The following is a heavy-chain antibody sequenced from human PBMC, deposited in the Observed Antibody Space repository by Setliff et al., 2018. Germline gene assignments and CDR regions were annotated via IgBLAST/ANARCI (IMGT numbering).Heavy chain of an antibody. V-gene: IGHV1-69*10. Sequence: ASVKVSCKASGGTFSSYAISWVRQAPGQGLEWMGGIIPSGTRTVSAQSFKGRITLTRDTSTDTAYMEVNSLKSEDTAVYFCASDLMGFWGQGTLVTVSS. CDR2: IIPSGTRT. CDR1: GGTFSSYA. CDR3: ASDLMGF. J-gene: IGHJ4*02. D-gene: IGHD3-9*01.